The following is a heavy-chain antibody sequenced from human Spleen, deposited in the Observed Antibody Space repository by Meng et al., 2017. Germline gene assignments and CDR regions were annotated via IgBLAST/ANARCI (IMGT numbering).Heavy chain of an antibody. CDR2: LGAHPGDT. V-gene: IGHV1-18*01. J-gene: IGHJ4*02. D-gene: IGHD3-10*01. CDR3: ARGTPGRSYCDY. CDR1: DYTFTGYG. Sequence: HVQLLQSGAEVKQPAAALNVSCKASDYTFTGYGVCWVRQAPGQGLEWMAWLGAHPGDTSHAQKFVGRVTVTADTATATAYMELRSLRSDDTAVYYCARGTPGRSYCDYWGLGTLVTVSS.